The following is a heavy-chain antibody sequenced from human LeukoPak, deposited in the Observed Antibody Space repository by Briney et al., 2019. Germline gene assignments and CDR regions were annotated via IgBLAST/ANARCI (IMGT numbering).Heavy chain of an antibody. V-gene: IGHV3-21*01. CDR1: GFTFSSYS. J-gene: IGHJ6*04. CDR3: ARDPYDILTGYYMDYYYYGMDV. CDR2: ISSSSSYI. D-gene: IGHD3-9*01. Sequence: GGSLRLSCAASGFTFSSYSMNWVRQAPGKGLEWVSSISSSSSYIYYADSVKGRFTISRDNAKNSLYLQMNSLRAEDTAVYYCARDPYDILTGYYMDYYYYGMDVRGKGTTVTVSS.